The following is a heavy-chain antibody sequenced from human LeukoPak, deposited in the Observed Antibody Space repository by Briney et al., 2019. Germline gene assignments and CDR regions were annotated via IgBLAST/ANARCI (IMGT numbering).Heavy chain of an antibody. CDR1: GFTFLTYW. D-gene: IGHD4-23*01. CDR2: INQDGSAK. CDR3: ARVDGGNSWFWDY. Sequence: PGGSLRLSCDASGFTFLTYWMSWVRQAPGKGLEWVANINQDGSAKYYVDSVKGRFTISRDNAKNSLYLQMNSLRAEDTAVYSCARVDGGNSWFWDYWGQGVLVTVSS. J-gene: IGHJ4*02. V-gene: IGHV3-7*01.